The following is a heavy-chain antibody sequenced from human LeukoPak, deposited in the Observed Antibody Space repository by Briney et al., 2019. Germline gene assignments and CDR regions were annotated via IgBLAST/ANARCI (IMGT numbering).Heavy chain of an antibody. Sequence: GASVKVSCKASGYTFTNYLLHWVRQAPGQGLEWVGRITPSVDTTNYAQKLQGRVTMTTDTSTSTAYMELRSLRSDDTAVYYCAREAKGSSGYYCYFDYWGQGTLVTVSS. D-gene: IGHD3-22*01. J-gene: IGHJ4*02. V-gene: IGHV1-46*01. CDR3: AREAKGSSGYYCYFDY. CDR1: GYTFTNYL. CDR2: ITPSVDTT.